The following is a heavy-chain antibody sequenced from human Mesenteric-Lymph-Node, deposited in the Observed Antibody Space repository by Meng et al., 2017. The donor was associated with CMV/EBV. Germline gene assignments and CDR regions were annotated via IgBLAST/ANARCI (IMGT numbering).Heavy chain of an antibody. CDR1: GGSISSSNYY. CDR3: ARGDIVVVPATYYYYGMDV. CDR2: IYYTGSA. Sequence: SETLSLTCTVSGGSISSSNYYWGWVRQPPGKGLEWIVSIYYTGSAYYNPSLQSRVTISVDTSKNQFSLKLSSVTAADTAVYYCARGDIVVVPATYYYYGMDVWGQGTTVTVSS. V-gene: IGHV4-39*01. J-gene: IGHJ6*02. D-gene: IGHD2-2*01.